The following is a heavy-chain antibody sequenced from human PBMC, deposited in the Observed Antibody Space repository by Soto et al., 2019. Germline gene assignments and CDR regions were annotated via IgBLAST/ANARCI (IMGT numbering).Heavy chain of an antibody. D-gene: IGHD2-8*02. CDR2: INHSGST. J-gene: IGHJ4*02. CDR3: ARDKITGLFDY. V-gene: IGHV4-34*01. Sequence: SETLSLTCAVYGGSFSGYYWTWIRQPPGTGLEWIGEINHSGSTNYNQSLKSRVTISVDTSKNQFSLKLTSLTAVDTAVYYCARDKITGLFDYWGQGTLVTVSS. CDR1: GGSFSGYY.